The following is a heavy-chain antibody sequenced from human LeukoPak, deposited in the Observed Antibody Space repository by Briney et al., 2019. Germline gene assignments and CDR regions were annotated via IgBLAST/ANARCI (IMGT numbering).Heavy chain of an antibody. Sequence: GGSLRLSCAASGFFFTDYAFHWVRQAPGKGLEWVAVIWSDGTNMFYGSSVKGRFFIHRDDSQNTVYLEMSNLRAEDTAIYYCAKDAERGFDYSNSLQYWGQGSLVTVSS. J-gene: IGHJ4*02. CDR3: AKDAERGFDYSNSLQY. CDR2: IWSDGTNM. D-gene: IGHD4-11*01. V-gene: IGHV3-33*06. CDR1: GFFFTDYA.